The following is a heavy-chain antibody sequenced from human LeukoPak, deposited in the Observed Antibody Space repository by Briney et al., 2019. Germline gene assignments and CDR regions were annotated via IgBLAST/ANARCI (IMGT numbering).Heavy chain of an antibody. V-gene: IGHV3-11*01. CDR2: IASGANIV. D-gene: IGHD2/OR15-2a*01. J-gene: IGHJ4*02. CDR3: ARDIGGMAAEYYFDF. CDR1: GLTFSDHY. Sequence: GGSLRLSCAASGLTFSDHYMSWIRQAPGKGLEWISSIASGANIVYYADSVKGRFTISRDDAKNSLYLQMNSLRTEDTAVYYCARDIGGMAAEYYFDFWGQGTLVTVSS.